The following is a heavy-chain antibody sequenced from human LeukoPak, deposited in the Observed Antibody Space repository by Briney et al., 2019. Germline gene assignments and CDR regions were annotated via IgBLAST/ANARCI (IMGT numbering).Heavy chain of an antibody. D-gene: IGHD3-3*02. Sequence: SETLSLTCTVSGGSIGSYYWSWIRQPPGKGLEWIGYIYYSGSTNYNPSLKSRVTISVDTSKNQFSLRLSSVTAADTAVYYCARQRPIYYYYGMDVWGQGTTVTVSS. CDR1: GGSIGSYY. J-gene: IGHJ6*02. CDR2: IYYSGST. CDR3: ARQRPIYYYYGMDV. V-gene: IGHV4-59*08.